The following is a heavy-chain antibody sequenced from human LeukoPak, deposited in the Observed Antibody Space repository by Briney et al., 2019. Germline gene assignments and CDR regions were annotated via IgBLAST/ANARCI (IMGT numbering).Heavy chain of an antibody. D-gene: IGHD6-19*01. CDR3: ARGYSSGWYDY. J-gene: IGHJ4*02. CDR2: IYSGGST. Sequence: PGGSLRLSCAAAGFTVSSNYMSWVRQAPGKGLEWVSVIYSGGSTYYADSVKGRFTISRDNSKNTLYLQMNSLRAEDTAVYYCARGYSSGWYDYWGQGTLVTVSS. CDR1: GFTVSSNY. V-gene: IGHV3-66*01.